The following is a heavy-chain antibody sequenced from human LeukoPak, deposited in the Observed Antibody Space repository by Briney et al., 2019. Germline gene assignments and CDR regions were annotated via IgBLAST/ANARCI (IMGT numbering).Heavy chain of an antibody. V-gene: IGHV4-39*07. CDR1: GGSISSSSYY. J-gene: IGHJ3*02. Sequence: PSETLSLTCTVSGGSISSSSYYWGWIRQPPGKGPEWIGSIYYSGSTYYNPSLKSRVTISVDTSKNQFSLKLSSATAADTAVYYCARALGRSYRDAFDIWGQGTMVTVSS. CDR3: ARALGRSYRDAFDI. D-gene: IGHD3-16*02. CDR2: IYYSGST.